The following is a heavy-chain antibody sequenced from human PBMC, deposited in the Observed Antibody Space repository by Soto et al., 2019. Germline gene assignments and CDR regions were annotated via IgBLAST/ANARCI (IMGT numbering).Heavy chain of an antibody. J-gene: IGHJ3*02. V-gene: IGHV4-59*01. CDR3: ARGSRSSSLGSTFDM. Sequence: SETLSLTCTVSGGSISTYYWNWIRQPPGKGLEWIGYICCSGTTNYNPSLKSRATISVDTSKNQSSLKLSSVTAADTAVYYCARGSRSSSLGSTFDMWGQGTMVTVSS. D-gene: IGHD6-6*01. CDR2: ICCSGTT. CDR1: GGSISTYY.